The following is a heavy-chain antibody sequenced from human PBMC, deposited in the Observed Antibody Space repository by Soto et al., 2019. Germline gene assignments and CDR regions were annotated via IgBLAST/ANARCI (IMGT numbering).Heavy chain of an antibody. D-gene: IGHD2-15*01. J-gene: IGHJ6*02. CDR1: GGTFSSYA. CDR2: IIPIFGTA. CDR3: ARIELMVVAATLHYYYGMDV. Sequence: GASVKVSCKASGGTFSSYAISWVRQAPGQGLEWMGGIIPIFGTANYAQKFQGRVTITADESTSTAYTELSSLRSEDTAVYYCARIELMVVAATLHYYYGMDVWGQGTTVTVSS. V-gene: IGHV1-69*13.